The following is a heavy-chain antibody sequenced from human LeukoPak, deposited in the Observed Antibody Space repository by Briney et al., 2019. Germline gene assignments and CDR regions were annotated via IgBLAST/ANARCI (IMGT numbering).Heavy chain of an antibody. D-gene: IGHD5-12*01. CDR2: IYYSGST. J-gene: IGHJ5*02. V-gene: IGHV4-59*01. CDR1: GGSISSYY. Sequence: PSETLSLTCTLSGGSISSYYWLWIRQPPGKALEWIGYIYYSGSTNYNPSLKSRVTISVDTSKHQFSLKLSSVTAADTAVYYCAREYGYSGYGGFDPWGQGTLVTVSS. CDR3: AREYGYSGYGGFDP.